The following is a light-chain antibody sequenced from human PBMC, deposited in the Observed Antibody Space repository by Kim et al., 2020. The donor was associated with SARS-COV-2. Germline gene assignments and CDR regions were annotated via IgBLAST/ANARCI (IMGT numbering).Light chain of an antibody. CDR1: ESLSSW. Sequence: SAGERVTVTSRARESLSSWWAWYWQKQGQATDVMIQDADGLESGGPARSSGSGSGTEFKLTITSRQLDDVESDYCQQYNNNTHVTFGGGTKVDIK. V-gene: IGKV1-5*01. CDR3: QQYNNNTHVT. CDR2: DAD. J-gene: IGKJ4*01.